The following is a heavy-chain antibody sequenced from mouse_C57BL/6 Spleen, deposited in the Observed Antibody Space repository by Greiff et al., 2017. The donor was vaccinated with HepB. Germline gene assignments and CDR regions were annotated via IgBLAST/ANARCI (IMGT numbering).Heavy chain of an antibody. CDR1: GYTFTDYE. CDR3: TRRGRLWYFDV. J-gene: IGHJ1*03. Sequence: QVQLQQSGAELVRPGASVTLSCKASGYTFTDYEMHWVKQTPVHGLEWIGAIDPETGGTAYNQKFKGKAILTADKSSSTAYMELRSLTSEDSAVYYCTRRGRLWYFDVWGTGTTVTVSS. V-gene: IGHV1-15*01. D-gene: IGHD2-12*01. CDR2: IDPETGGT.